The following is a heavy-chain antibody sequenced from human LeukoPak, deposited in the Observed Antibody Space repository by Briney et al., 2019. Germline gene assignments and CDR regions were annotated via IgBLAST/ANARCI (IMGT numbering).Heavy chain of an antibody. V-gene: IGHV1-18*01. CDR1: DYTFTNYG. CDR3: ARDEPTYSGYPSPYDY. D-gene: IGHD5-12*01. J-gene: IGHJ4*02. Sequence: GASVKVSCKASDYTFTNYGISWVRQAPGQGLEWMGWISAYNGNTNYAQNLQGRLTMTTDTSTSTAYMELRSLRSDDTAVYYCARDEPTYSGYPSPYDYWGQGTLVTVSS. CDR2: ISAYNGNT.